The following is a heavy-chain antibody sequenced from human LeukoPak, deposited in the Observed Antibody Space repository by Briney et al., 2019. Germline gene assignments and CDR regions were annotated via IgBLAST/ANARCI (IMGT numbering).Heavy chain of an antibody. CDR1: GFTFSSYA. J-gene: IGHJ4*02. CDR2: ISYDGSNK. V-gene: IGHV3-30-3*01. D-gene: IGHD6-19*01. CDR3: AGGGAVARVPFDY. Sequence: PGGSLRLSCAASGFTFSSYAMHWVRQAPGKGLEWVAVISYDGSNKYYADSVKGRFTISRDNSKNTLYLQMNSLRAEDTAVYYCAGGGAVARVPFDYWGQGTLVTVSS.